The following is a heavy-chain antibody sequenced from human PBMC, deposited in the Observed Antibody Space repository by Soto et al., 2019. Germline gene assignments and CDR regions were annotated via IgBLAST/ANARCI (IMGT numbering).Heavy chain of an antibody. J-gene: IGHJ6*02. CDR2: ISYDGSNK. CDR3: AKSYRITMIVVVPYGVGMDV. D-gene: IGHD3-22*01. CDR1: GFTFGGYG. Sequence: PGGSLRLSCAASGFTFGGYGVHWVRQAPGKGLEWVAVISYDGSNKYYADSVKGRFTISRDNSKNTPYLQMNSLRAEDTAVYYCAKSYRITMIVVVPYGVGMDVWGQGTTVTVSS. V-gene: IGHV3-30*18.